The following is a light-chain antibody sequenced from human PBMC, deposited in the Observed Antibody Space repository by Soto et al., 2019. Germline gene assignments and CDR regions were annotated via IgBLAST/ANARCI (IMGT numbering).Light chain of an antibody. V-gene: IGKV3D-15*02. Sequence: EIVMTQSPATLSVSPGERATLSCRASQSVSSYLAWYQQKPGQAPRLLIYGASTRATGVPDRFSGSGSGTDFTLTISSLQPEDFAVYYCQQDYNLPITFGPGTRLEIK. J-gene: IGKJ5*01. CDR1: QSVSSY. CDR3: QQDYNLPIT. CDR2: GAS.